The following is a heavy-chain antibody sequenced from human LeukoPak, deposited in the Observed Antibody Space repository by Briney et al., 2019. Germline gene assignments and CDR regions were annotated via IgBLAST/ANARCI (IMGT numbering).Heavy chain of an antibody. Sequence: PSETLSLTCTVSGGSISSSSYYWGWIRQPPGKGLEWIGSIYYSGSTYNNPSLKSRVTISVDTSKNQFSLKLNSVTAADTAVYYCARGLSAIVHWGQGTVVTVSS. CDR2: IYYSGST. V-gene: IGHV4-39*07. D-gene: IGHD2-21*02. CDR3: ARGLSAIVH. CDR1: GGSISSSSYY. J-gene: IGHJ4*02.